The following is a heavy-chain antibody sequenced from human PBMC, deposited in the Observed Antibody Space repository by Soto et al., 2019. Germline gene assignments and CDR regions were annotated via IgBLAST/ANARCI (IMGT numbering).Heavy chain of an antibody. J-gene: IGHJ6*02. V-gene: IGHV1-69*12. CDR3: ARGDATKIVVTTYYAMDV. CDR1: GGSLSNYG. D-gene: IGHD3-9*01. CDR2: IIPVFGTA. Sequence: QVQLVQSGAEVKKPGSSVKVSCKASGGSLSNYGISWVRQAPGQGLEWMGGIIPVFGTANYAQKFQGRVTITAEASTSIVYVVVTSLRSEDTAVYYCARGDATKIVVTTYYAMDVWGQGTTVTVSS.